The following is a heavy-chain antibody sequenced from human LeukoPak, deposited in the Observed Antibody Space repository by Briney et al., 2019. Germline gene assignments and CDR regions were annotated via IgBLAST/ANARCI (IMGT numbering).Heavy chain of an antibody. V-gene: IGHV3-73*01. CDR1: GFTFSGSS. Sequence: GGSLRLSCAASGFTFSGSSIHWVRQASGKGLEWVGLIRTKANTYATAYAASVTGRFTISRDDSKATSYLQMNSLKTEDTALYFCTTSYSGDSWYDWFGPWGQGTLVTVSS. CDR3: TTSYSGDSWYDWFGP. CDR2: IRTKANTYAT. D-gene: IGHD6-13*01. J-gene: IGHJ5*02.